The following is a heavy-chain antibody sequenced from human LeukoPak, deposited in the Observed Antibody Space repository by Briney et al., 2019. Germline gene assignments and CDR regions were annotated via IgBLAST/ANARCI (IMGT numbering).Heavy chain of an antibody. D-gene: IGHD6-13*01. V-gene: IGHV1-18*01. CDR1: GYTFTSYG. CDR3: ARVVEGSGSWPDIDY. Sequence: ASVKVSCKASGYTFTSYGISWVRQAPGQGLEWMGWISAYNGNTHYAQKLQGRVTMTTDTSTSTAYMELRSLRSDDTAVYYCARVVEGSGSWPDIDYWGQGTLVTVSS. J-gene: IGHJ4*02. CDR2: ISAYNGNT.